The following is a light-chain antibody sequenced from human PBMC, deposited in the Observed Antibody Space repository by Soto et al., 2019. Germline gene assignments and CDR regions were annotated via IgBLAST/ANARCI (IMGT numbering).Light chain of an antibody. V-gene: IGKV2-28*01. CDR2: LGS. Sequence: VMTQSPLSLPVTPGEPASISCRSSQSLLHSNGYNYLDWYLQKPGQSPQLLIYLGSSRASGVPDRFSGRGSGTDFTLEISRVEAEDVGVYFCMEALSFTFGPGTKVDIK. J-gene: IGKJ3*01. CDR3: MEALSFT. CDR1: QSLLHSNGYNY.